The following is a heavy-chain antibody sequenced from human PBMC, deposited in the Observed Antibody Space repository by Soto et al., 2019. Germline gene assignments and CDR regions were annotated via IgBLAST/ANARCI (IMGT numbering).Heavy chain of an antibody. D-gene: IGHD2-15*01. J-gene: IGHJ6*02. CDR2: ISYDGSNK. CDR3: ARGGAVVAATRAGNYYYYYGMDV. V-gene: IGHV3-30-3*01. Sequence: PGGSLRLSCAASGFTFSSYAMHWVRQAPGKGLEWVAVISYDGSNKYYADSVKGRFTISRDNSKNTLYLQMNSLRAEDTAVYYCARGGAVVAATRAGNYYYYYGMDVWGQGTTVTVSS. CDR1: GFTFSSYA.